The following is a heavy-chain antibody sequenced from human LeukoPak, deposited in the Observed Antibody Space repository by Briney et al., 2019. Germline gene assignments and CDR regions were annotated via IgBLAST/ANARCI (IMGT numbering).Heavy chain of an antibody. V-gene: IGHV4-4*07. J-gene: IGHJ6*02. CDR2: IYTSGST. D-gene: IGHD3-10*01. Sequence: SETLSLTCTVSGGSISSYYWSWIRQPAGKGLEWIGRIYTSGSTNYNPSLKSRVTMSVDTSKNQFSLKLSSVTVADTAVYYCARVGLGYYYGSGSYHYYYGMDVWGQGTTVTVSS. CDR1: GGSISSYY. CDR3: ARVGLGYYYGSGSYHYYYGMDV.